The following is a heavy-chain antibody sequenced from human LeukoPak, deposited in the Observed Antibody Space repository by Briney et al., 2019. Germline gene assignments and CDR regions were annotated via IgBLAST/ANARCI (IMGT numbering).Heavy chain of an antibody. CDR2: INYNGSST. Sequence: GGSLRLSCAASGFTFSSYWMYWVRHAPGKGLVWVSRINYNGSSTAYADSVKGRFTISRDNAKNTLFLQMNSLTAADTAVYYCVRAAYSYGLWGQGTLVTVSS. CDR1: GFTFSSYW. D-gene: IGHD5-18*01. V-gene: IGHV3-74*01. CDR3: VRAAYSYGL. J-gene: IGHJ4*02.